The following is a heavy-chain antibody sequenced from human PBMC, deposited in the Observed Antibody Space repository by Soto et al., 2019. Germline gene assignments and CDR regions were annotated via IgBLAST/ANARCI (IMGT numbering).Heavy chain of an antibody. V-gene: IGHV4-59*01. J-gene: IGHJ4*02. CDR1: GASITSSY. CDR2: VYHTGAT. D-gene: IGHD5-12*01. Sequence: SETLSLTCTVSGASITSSYWGWIRQSPGKGLEWIAYVYHTGATNYNPSLKSRVTISLDTSKSQFSLNLTSLSTADTAVYFCARGGNRYSNVASGVGGFDYWGPGSLVTVS. CDR3: ARGGNRYSNVASGVGGFDY.